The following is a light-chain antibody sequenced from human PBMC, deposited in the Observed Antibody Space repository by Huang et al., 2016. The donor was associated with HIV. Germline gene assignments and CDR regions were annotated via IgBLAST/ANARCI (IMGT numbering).Light chain of an antibody. V-gene: IGKV1-39*01. CDR3: QQSYSTPRT. Sequence: DIQMTQSPSSLSASVGDKVTITCRASQSISNYLNWYQQKPGKAPKLLIYAASSLQSGVPSMFSGSGSGTDFILTISSLQPEDCATYYCQQSYSTPRTFGQGTRLEIK. CDR2: AAS. J-gene: IGKJ5*01. CDR1: QSISNY.